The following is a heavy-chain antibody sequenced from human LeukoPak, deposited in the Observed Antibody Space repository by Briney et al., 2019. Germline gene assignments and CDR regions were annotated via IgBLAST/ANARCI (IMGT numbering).Heavy chain of an antibody. CDR3: ARDYGSGSYYNFHDAFDI. J-gene: IGHJ3*02. CDR2: IYYSGSA. Sequence: SETLSLTCTVSGGSISSYYWSWIRQPPGKGLEWIGYIYYSGSANYNPSLTSRVTISVDTSKNQFSLKLSSVTAADTAVYYCARDYGSGSYYNFHDAFDIWGQGTMVTVSS. CDR1: GGSISSYY. D-gene: IGHD3-10*01. V-gene: IGHV4-59*01.